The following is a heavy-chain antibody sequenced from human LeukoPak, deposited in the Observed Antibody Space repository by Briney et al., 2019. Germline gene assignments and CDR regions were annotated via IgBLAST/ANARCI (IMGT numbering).Heavy chain of an antibody. D-gene: IGHD2-2*01. CDR2: ISYDGSNK. CDR3: ARAPLGGIVVVPAATVDY. J-gene: IGHJ4*02. CDR1: GFTFSSYA. Sequence: GRSLRLSCAASGFTFSSYAMSWVRQAPGKGLEWVAVISYDGSNKYYADSVKGRFTISRDNSKNTLYLQMNSLRAEDTAVYYCARAPLGGIVVVPAATVDYWGQGTLVTVSS. V-gene: IGHV3-30*03.